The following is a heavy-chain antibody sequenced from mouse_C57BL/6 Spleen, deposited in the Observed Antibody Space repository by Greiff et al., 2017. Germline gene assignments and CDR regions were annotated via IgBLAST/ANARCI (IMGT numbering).Heavy chain of an antibody. Sequence: EVQRVESGGGLVKPGGSLKLSCAASGFNFSDYGMHWVRQAPEKGLEWVAYISSGSSTIYYAATVKGRFTISRDNAKNTRFLQRTSLRSEDTAMYYSARQGDYDAWFAYWGQGTLVTVSA. J-gene: IGHJ3*01. CDR2: ISSGSSTI. V-gene: IGHV5-17*01. D-gene: IGHD2-4*01. CDR3: ARQGDYDAWFAY. CDR1: GFNFSDYG.